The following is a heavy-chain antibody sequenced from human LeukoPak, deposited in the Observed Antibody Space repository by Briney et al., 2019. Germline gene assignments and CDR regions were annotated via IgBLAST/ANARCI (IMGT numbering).Heavy chain of an antibody. V-gene: IGHV3-23*01. J-gene: IGHJ5*02. D-gene: IGHD4-11*01. Sequence: PGGSLRLSCAASGITFSSYAMSWVRQAPGKGLEWVSAIIGSGSSTYYADSVKGRLTISRDNSKNTLYLQMNSLRAEDTALYYCAKLAYSNYGWFDPWGQGTQVTVSS. CDR3: AKLAYSNYGWFDP. CDR2: IIGSGSST. CDR1: GITFSSYA.